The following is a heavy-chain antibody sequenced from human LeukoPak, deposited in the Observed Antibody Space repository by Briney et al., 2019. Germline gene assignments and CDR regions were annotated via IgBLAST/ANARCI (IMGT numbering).Heavy chain of an antibody. D-gene: IGHD3-22*01. CDR3: AKGVRGTTSGYYYYFDY. J-gene: IGHJ4*02. V-gene: IGHV3-9*01. Sequence: PGRSLRLSCAASGFNFDDYAMHLVRQAPGKGLEWVSGISWISGSTGYVDSVKGRFTISRDNAKNSLYLQMNSLRAEDTAFYYCAKGVRGTTSGYYYYFDYWGQGNLVTVSS. CDR2: ISWISGST. CDR1: GFNFDDYA.